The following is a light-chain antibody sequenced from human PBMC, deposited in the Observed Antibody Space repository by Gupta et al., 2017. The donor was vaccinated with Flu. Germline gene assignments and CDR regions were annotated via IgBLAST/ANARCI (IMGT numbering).Light chain of an antibody. Sequence: HSALTQPPSASASPGQSVTISCIGTRSDVGLYNYVSWYQPRPGKAPKLILYEVTRRPSGVPDRFSGSKSGNTASLHVSGLQTEDEADYYGISYAGGNNQLFGTGTKVTVL. CDR3: ISYAGGNNQL. CDR1: RSDVGLYNY. CDR2: EVT. V-gene: IGLV2-8*01. J-gene: IGLJ1*01.